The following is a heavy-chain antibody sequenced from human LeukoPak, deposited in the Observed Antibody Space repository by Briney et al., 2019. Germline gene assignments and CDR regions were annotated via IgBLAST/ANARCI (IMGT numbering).Heavy chain of an antibody. D-gene: IGHD5-18*01. J-gene: IGHJ6*03. V-gene: IGHV1-69*05. CDR1: GGTFSSYA. CDR3: ARDRGYSYGGSLAYYCMDV. CDR2: IIPIFGTA. Sequence: GSSVKVSCKASGGTFSSYAISWVRQAPGQGLEWMGGIIPIFGTANYAQKFQGRVTITTDESTSTAYMELSSLRSEDTAVYYCARDRGYSYGGSLAYYCMDVWGKGTTVTVSS.